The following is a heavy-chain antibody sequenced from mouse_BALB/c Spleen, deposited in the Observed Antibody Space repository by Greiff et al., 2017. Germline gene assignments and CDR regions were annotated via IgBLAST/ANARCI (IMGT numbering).Heavy chain of an antibody. Sequence: VQLQQSGAELVKPGASVKLSCKASGYTFTSYWMHWVKQRPGQGLEWIGEINPSNGRTNYNEKFKSKATLTVDKSSSTAYMQHSSLTSEDSAVYYCARNGKHEGFAYWGQGSLVTVS. V-gene: IGHV1S81*02. CDR3: ARNGKHEGFAY. CDR2: INPSNGRT. J-gene: IGHJ3*01. D-gene: IGHD2-1*01. CDR1: GYTFTSYW.